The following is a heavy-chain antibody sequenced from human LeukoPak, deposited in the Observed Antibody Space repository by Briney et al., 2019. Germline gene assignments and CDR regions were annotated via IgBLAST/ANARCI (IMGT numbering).Heavy chain of an antibody. J-gene: IGHJ6*03. D-gene: IGHD6-19*01. CDR2: ISAYNGNT. CDR3: ARGGTDSVWGVAVAGLMDV. V-gene: IGHV1-18*01. Sequence: ASVKVSCNASGYTFTSYGISWVRQAPGQGLEWMGWISAYNGNTNYTQKLQGRVTMTTDTSTSTAYMELRSLRSDDTAVYYCARGGTDSVWGVAVAGLMDVWGKGTTVTVSS. CDR1: GYTFTSYG.